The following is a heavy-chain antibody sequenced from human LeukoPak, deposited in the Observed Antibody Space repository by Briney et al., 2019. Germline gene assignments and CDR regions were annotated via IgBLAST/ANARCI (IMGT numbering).Heavy chain of an antibody. CDR3: ARDLFPEMATGVVADAFDI. J-gene: IGHJ3*02. D-gene: IGHD5-24*01. Sequence: ASVKVSCKASGYTFTSYGISWVRQAPGQGLEWMGWISAYNGNTNYAQKLQGRVTMTTDTSTSTAYMELRSLRSDDTAVYYCARDLFPEMATGVVADAFDIWGQGTMVTVSS. CDR2: ISAYNGNT. V-gene: IGHV1-18*01. CDR1: GYTFTSYG.